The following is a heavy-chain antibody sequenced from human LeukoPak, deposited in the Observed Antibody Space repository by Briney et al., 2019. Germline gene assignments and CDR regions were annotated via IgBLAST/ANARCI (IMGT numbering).Heavy chain of an antibody. D-gene: IGHD3-3*01. V-gene: IGHV3-30-3*01. Sequence: PGRSLRLSCAASGFTFSSYAMRWVRQAPGKGLEWVAVISYDGSNKYYADSVKGRFTISRDNSKNTLYLQMNSLRAEDTAVYYCARDRGYDFWSGPYYFDYWGQGTLVTVSS. CDR1: GFTFSSYA. CDR3: ARDRGYDFWSGPYYFDY. J-gene: IGHJ4*02. CDR2: ISYDGSNK.